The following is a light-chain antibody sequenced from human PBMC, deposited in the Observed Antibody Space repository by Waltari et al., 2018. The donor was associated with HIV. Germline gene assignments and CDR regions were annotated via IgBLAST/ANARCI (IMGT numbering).Light chain of an antibody. V-gene: IGKV3-20*01. CDR1: QSVSSSY. CDR3: QQYGSSPPVT. CDR2: GAS. Sequence: EIVLTQSPGTLSLSPGERATLSCRVSQSVSSSYLAWYQKKPGQAPRLLIYGASSRATGIPDRFSGSGSGTDFTLTISRLEPEDFAVYYCQQYGSSPPVTFGQGTRLEIK. J-gene: IGKJ5*01.